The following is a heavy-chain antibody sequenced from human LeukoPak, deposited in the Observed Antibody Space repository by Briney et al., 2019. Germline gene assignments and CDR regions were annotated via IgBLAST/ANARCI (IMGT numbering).Heavy chain of an antibody. CDR2: MHNSGSS. J-gene: IGHJ3*02. D-gene: IGHD6-25*01. CDR3: ARSAERLRNAFDI. CDR1: GASTSHFY. V-gene: IGHV4-59*01. Sequence: SETLSLSCSVSGASTSHFYWSWIRQPPGKGLEWIGYMHNSGSSKHSPSLKSRVTISIDTSKNQFSLQLTSVTAADTAIYYCARSAERLRNAFDIWGQGTMVSVSS.